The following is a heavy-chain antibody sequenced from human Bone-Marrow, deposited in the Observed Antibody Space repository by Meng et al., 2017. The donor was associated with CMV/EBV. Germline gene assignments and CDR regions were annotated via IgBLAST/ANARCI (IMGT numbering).Heavy chain of an antibody. CDR1: GFTFSDHY. CDR2: TRNKANSYTT. CDR3: ARVLVVRGKGLYGMDV. V-gene: IGHV3-72*01. D-gene: IGHD3-10*01. Sequence: GESLKISCAASGFTFSDHYMDWVRQAPGKGLEWVGRTRNKANSYTTEYAASVKGRFTISRDDSKNSLYLQMNSLKTEDTAVYYCARVLVVRGKGLYGMDVWGPGTTVPVSS. J-gene: IGHJ6*02.